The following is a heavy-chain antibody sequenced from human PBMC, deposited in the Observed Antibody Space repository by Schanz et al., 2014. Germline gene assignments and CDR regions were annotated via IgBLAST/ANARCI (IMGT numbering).Heavy chain of an antibody. V-gene: IGHV1-69*02. CDR1: GDTFSKYN. J-gene: IGHJ6*02. CDR2: IMPLRGIG. D-gene: IGHD6-19*01. CDR3: TRLRRADPNGFDV. Sequence: QVQLVQSGPEVKKPGSSVKVSCQAFGDTFSKYNIMWVRQDPGQGLEWLGRIMPLRGIGNNAWKFQDRLTITADKSMNITYMELSSLGTEDTAVYYCTRLRRADPNGFDVWGQGTTVTVS.